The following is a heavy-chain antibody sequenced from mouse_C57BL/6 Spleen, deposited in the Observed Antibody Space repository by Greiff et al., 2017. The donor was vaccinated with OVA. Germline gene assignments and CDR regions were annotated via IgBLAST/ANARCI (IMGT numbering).Heavy chain of an antibody. CDR3: ARSTMVTTVDY. CDR2: IYPGSGST. D-gene: IGHD2-2*01. J-gene: IGHJ2*01. Sequence: QVQLQQPGAELVKPGASVKMSCKASGYTFTSYWLTWVKQRPGQGLEWIGDIYPGSGSTNYNEKFKSKATLTVDTSSSTAYMQLSSLTSEDSAVYYCARSTMVTTVDYWGQGTTLTVSS. CDR1: GYTFTSYW. V-gene: IGHV1-55*01.